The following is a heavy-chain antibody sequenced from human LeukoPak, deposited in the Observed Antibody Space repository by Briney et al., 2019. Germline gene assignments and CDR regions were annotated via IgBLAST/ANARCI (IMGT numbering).Heavy chain of an antibody. Sequence: PSETLSLTCGVYVELFRGYHWSWIPQPPGKAREGLGEINHSGSTNYNPSLKSRVTISVDTSKNQFSLKLRSVSAADTAVYHCARRITMVRGHYGMDVWGKGTTVPVSS. J-gene: IGHJ6*04. D-gene: IGHD3-10*01. V-gene: IGHV4-34*01. CDR1: VELFRGYH. CDR2: INHSGST. CDR3: ARRITMVRGHYGMDV.